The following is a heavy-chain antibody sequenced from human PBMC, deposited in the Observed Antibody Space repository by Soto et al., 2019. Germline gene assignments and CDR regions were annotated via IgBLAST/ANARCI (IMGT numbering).Heavy chain of an antibody. D-gene: IGHD3-3*01. J-gene: IGHJ4*02. Sequence: GGSLRLSCAASGFTVSSNYMNWVRQAPGKGLEWVSLIYRDGSTFYADSVKGRFTISRDNSKNTLYLQMNSLRAEDTAVYYCVSRGDHGYYQFDYWGQGTLVTVSS. CDR2: IYRDGST. V-gene: IGHV3-53*01. CDR3: VSRGDHGYYQFDY. CDR1: GFTVSSNY.